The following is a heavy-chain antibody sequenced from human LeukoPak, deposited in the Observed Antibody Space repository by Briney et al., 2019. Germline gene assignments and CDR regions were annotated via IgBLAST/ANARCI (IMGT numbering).Heavy chain of an antibody. Sequence: GGSLRLSCAASGFTFRDYGMHCVRQAPGKGLEWVAVISYDGSNKYYADSVKGRFTLSRDNSKNTLYLHMNRLRTEDTAVYYCAKVKTSSFYYFDNWGQGTLVTVSS. J-gene: IGHJ4*02. D-gene: IGHD2-2*01. CDR1: GFTFRDYG. V-gene: IGHV3-30*18. CDR3: AKVKTSSFYYFDN. CDR2: ISYDGSNK.